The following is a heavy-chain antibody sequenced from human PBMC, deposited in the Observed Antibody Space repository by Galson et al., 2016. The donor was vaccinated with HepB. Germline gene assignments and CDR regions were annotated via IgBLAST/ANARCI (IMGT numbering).Heavy chain of an antibody. CDR2: VNRDGSST. J-gene: IGHJ4*02. CDR3: ARVLGSYQSFDY. D-gene: IGHD1-26*01. CDR1: GFTFSSYW. V-gene: IGHV3-74*01. Sequence: SLTLSCAASGFTFSSYWMHWVRQAPGKGLVWVSRVNRDGSSTSYADSVKGRFTISRDNAKNTLYLQMNSLRAEDTAVYYCARVLGSYQSFDYWGQGTLVTVSS.